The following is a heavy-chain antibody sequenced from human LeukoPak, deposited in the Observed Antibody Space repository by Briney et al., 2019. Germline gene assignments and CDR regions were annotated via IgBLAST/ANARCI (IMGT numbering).Heavy chain of an antibody. CDR2: ISAYNGNT. D-gene: IGHD5-12*01. CDR1: GYTFTSYG. Sequence: ASVKVSCKASGYTFTSYGISWARQAPGQGLEWMGWISAYNGNTNYAQKLQGRVTMTTDTSTSTAYMELRSLRSDDTAVYYCASYPRYMSSPPFDYWGQGTLVTVSS. J-gene: IGHJ4*02. CDR3: ASYPRYMSSPPFDY. V-gene: IGHV1-18*01.